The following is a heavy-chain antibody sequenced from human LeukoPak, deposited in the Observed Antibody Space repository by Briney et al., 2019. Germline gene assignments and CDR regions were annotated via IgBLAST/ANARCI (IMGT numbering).Heavy chain of an antibody. Sequence: GRPLRLSCAASGFTFSSYAMHWVRQAPGKGLEWVAVISYDGSNKYYADSVKGRFTISRDNSKNTLYLQMNSLRAEDTAVYYCARGHWNDVRSWFDPWGQGILVTVSS. V-gene: IGHV3-30-3*01. CDR3: ARGHWNDVRSWFDP. J-gene: IGHJ5*02. CDR1: GFTFSSYA. D-gene: IGHD1-1*01. CDR2: ISYDGSNK.